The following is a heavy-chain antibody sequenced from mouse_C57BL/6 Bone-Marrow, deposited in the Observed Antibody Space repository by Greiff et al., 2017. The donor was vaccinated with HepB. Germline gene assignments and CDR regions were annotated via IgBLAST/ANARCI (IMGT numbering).Heavy chain of an antibody. V-gene: IGHV8-12*01. Sequence: QVTLKVSGPGILQSSQTLSLTCSFSGFSLSTSGMGVSWLRQPSGEGLVWLAHIYWDDDKRYNPSLKSRLTISKDTSRNHVFLKITSVDTADTATYYYAGGVVAYCAMDFWGQGTSVTVSS. CDR3: AGGVVAYCAMDF. CDR1: GFSLSTSGMG. CDR2: IYWDDDK. D-gene: IGHD1-1*01. J-gene: IGHJ4*01.